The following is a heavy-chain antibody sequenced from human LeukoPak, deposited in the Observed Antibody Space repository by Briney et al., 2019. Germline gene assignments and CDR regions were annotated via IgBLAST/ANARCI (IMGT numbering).Heavy chain of an antibody. CDR2: IIHIFGTA. D-gene: IGHD3-22*01. J-gene: IGHJ6*02. CDR3: ARDSRYYYDRSGYYSYYYYGMDV. CDR1: GGTFSNYA. V-gene: IGHV1-69*13. Sequence: SVKVSCKASGGTFSNYAVSWVRQAPGQGLEWMGGIIHIFGTANYAQKFQGRVTITADETTSMAYMELSSLRSEDTAVYYCARDSRYYYDRSGYYSYYYYGMDVWGQGTTVTVSS.